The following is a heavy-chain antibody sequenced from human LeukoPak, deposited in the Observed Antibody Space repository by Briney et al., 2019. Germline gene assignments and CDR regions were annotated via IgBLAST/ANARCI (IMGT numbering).Heavy chain of an antibody. J-gene: IGHJ4*02. CDR2: ISYDGSNK. D-gene: IGHD4-4*01. Sequence: GGSLRLSCAASGFTFSSYAMHWVRQAPGKGLEWVAVISYDGSNKYYADSVKGRFTISRDNSKNTLYLQMNSLRAEDTAVYYCAGDRSKGSFDYWGQGTLVTVSS. CDR1: GFTFSSYA. CDR3: AGDRSKGSFDY. V-gene: IGHV3-30-3*01.